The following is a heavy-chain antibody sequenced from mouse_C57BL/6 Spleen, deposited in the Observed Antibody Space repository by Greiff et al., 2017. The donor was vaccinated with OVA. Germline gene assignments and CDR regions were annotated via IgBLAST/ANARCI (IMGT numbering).Heavy chain of an antibody. J-gene: IGHJ3*01. CDR2: IDPSDSET. CDR1: GYTFTSYW. Sequence: VQLQQPGAELVRPGSSVKLSCKASGYTFTSYWMHWVKQRPIQGLEWIGNIDPSDSETHYNQKFKDKATLTVDKSSSTAYMQLSSLTSEDSAVYYCAREGFFTPLAYWGQGTLVTVSA. V-gene: IGHV1-52*01. CDR3: AREGFFTPLAY.